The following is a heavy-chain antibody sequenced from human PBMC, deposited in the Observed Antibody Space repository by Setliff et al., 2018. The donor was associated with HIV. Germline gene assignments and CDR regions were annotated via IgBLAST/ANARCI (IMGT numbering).Heavy chain of an antibody. CDR1: GGSIRTGAYY. D-gene: IGHD3-22*01. CDR2: IYYDGRT. Sequence: SETLSLTCTVSGGSIRTGAYYWGWIRQPPGKGLEWIGSIYYDGRTFYKPSLKSRLTISVDTSKNPFSLELSSVTAADTAVYFCARDPSYFDTTGHLTSGGHWFDPWGQGTLVTVSS. CDR3: ARDPSYFDTTGHLTSGGHWFDP. J-gene: IGHJ5*02. V-gene: IGHV4-39*07.